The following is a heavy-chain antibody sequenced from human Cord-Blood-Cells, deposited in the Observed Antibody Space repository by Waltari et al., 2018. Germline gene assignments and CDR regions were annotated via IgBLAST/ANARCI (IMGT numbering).Heavy chain of an antibody. D-gene: IGHD5-12*01. V-gene: IGHV3-48*03. CDR2: ISSSGSTI. CDR3: ARGGYSGYDPPYYFDY. Sequence: EVQLVESGVGLVQPGGSMRLSCAASGFTFSSYEMNWVRQAPGKGLEWVSYISSSGSTIYYADSVKGRFTISRDNAKNSLYLQMNSLRAEDTAVYYCARGGYSGYDPPYYFDYWGQGTLVTVSS. CDR1: GFTFSSYE. J-gene: IGHJ4*02.